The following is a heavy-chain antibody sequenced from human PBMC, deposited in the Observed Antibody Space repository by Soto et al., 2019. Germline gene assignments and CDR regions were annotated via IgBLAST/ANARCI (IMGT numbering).Heavy chain of an antibody. V-gene: IGHV1-18*01. J-gene: IGHJ4*02. CDR1: GYTFTTYG. CDR3: ASGGSYFDF. Sequence: GASVKVSCKASGYTFTTYGISWVRQAPGQGLEWMGWISAYNGNTNYAQKLQGRVTMTTDTSTNTAYMELRRLRSDDTAVYYCASGGSYFDFWGQGTLVTVSS. CDR2: ISAYNGNT. D-gene: IGHD3-16*01.